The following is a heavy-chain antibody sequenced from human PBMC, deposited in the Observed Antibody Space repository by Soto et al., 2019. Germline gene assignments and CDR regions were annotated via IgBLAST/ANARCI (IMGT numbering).Heavy chain of an antibody. D-gene: IGHD3-22*01. CDR2: ISGSGGST. CDR3: AKPPDSSGYLYEV. V-gene: IGHV3-23*01. J-gene: IGHJ6*02. Sequence: EVPLLESGGGLVQPGGSLRLSCAASGFTFSSYAMSWVRQAPGKGLEWVSAISGSGGSTYYADSVKGRFTISRDNSKNTLYLQMNSLRAEDTAVYYCAKPPDSSGYLYEVWGQGTTVTVSS. CDR1: GFTFSSYA.